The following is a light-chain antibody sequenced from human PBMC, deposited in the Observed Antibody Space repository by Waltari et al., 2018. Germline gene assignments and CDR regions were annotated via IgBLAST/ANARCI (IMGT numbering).Light chain of an antibody. CDR3: QQYYTSPLT. J-gene: IGKJ4*01. V-gene: IGKV4-1*01. CDR2: WAS. Sequence: DIVMTQSPESLAVSLGERVTISCKSSQSVLWTSNNKNYLAWYQQKPRQPPKLLIYWASTRESGVPDRFSGSGSGTDFTLTISSLQAEDVAVYYCQQYYTSPLTFGGGTKVEIK. CDR1: QSVLWTSNNKNY.